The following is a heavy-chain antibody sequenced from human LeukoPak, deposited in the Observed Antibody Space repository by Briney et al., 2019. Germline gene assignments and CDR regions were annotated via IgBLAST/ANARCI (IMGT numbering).Heavy chain of an antibody. V-gene: IGHV4-59*08. CDR3: ARHVPTATNDAFDI. CDR1: GGSISTYY. D-gene: IGHD1-1*01. Sequence: SETLSLTCTVSGGSISTYYWNWIRQPPGKGLEWIGYIYYSGNTNYNPSLKSRVTISVDTSKNQFSLKLSSVTAADTAVYYCARHVPTATNDAFDIWGHGTMVTVSS. J-gene: IGHJ3*02. CDR2: IYYSGNT.